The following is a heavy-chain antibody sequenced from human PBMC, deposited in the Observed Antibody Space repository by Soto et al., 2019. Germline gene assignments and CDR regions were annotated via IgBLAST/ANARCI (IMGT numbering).Heavy chain of an antibody. V-gene: IGHV1-46*01. J-gene: IGHJ5*02. CDR3: ARARGYSFGLPQNWFDP. D-gene: IGHD5-12*01. CDR2: ILPSSGST. Sequence: ASVKVSCKAHGYTFTTSYVNWVRQAPGQGLEWMGIILPSSGSTSYAQNFQGRVTMTRDTSTSTVYMELTSLRIEDTAVYYCARARGYSFGLPQNWFDPWGQGTRVTVSS. CDR1: GYTFTTSY.